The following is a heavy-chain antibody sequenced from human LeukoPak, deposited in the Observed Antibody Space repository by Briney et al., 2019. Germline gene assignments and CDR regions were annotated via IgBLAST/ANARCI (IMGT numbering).Heavy chain of an antibody. J-gene: IGHJ4*02. Sequence: WETLSLTCAVYGGSFSGYYWSWIRQPPGKGLEWIGEINHSGSTNCNPSLKSRVTISVDTSKNQFSLKLSSVTAADTAVYYCATRLIGRGGPFDYWGQGTLVTVSS. D-gene: IGHD1-1*01. CDR2: INHSGST. V-gene: IGHV4-34*01. CDR1: GGSFSGYY. CDR3: ATRLIGRGGPFDY.